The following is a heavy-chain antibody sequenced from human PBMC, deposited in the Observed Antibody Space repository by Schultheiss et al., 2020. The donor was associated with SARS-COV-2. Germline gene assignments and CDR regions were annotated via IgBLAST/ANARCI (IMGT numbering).Heavy chain of an antibody. CDR1: GFTFNIYA. J-gene: IGHJ4*02. V-gene: IGHV3-23*01. Sequence: GGSLRLSCAASGFTFNIYAMSWVRQAPGKGLEWVSAISGSGGSTYYADSVKGRFTISRDNSKNTLYLQMNSLRAEDTAVYYCAKDRITMIVVVITTGLDYWGQGTLVTVSS. CDR3: AKDRITMIVVVITTGLDY. CDR2: ISGSGGST. D-gene: IGHD3-22*01.